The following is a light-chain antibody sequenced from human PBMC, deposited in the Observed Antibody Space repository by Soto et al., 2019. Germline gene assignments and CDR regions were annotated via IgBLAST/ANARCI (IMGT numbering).Light chain of an antibody. Sequence: DIVMTQSPLSLPVTPGEPASISCRSSQSLLHSNGYNYLDWYLQKPGQSPQLLIYLGSNRASGVHGRFSGSGSGTDFTLKISRVEAEDVGVYYCMQTLQTPFPFGGGTKVEIK. CDR3: MQTLQTPFP. CDR1: QSLLHSNGYNY. V-gene: IGKV2-28*01. J-gene: IGKJ4*01. CDR2: LGS.